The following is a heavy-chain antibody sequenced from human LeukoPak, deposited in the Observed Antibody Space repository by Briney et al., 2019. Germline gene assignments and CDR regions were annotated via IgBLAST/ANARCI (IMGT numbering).Heavy chain of an antibody. J-gene: IGHJ5*02. Sequence: ASVKVSCKASGYTFTSYGISWVRQAPGQGLEWMGWISAFDYNTMYAQNFQGRVTMTTDTSTSTAYMELKSLRSDDTAVYYCARDCESIAGIPRPPLKDCSDPWGQGALVTVSS. V-gene: IGHV1-18*01. D-gene: IGHD6-13*01. CDR3: ARDCESIAGIPRPPLKDCSDP. CDR2: ISAFDYNT. CDR1: GYTFTSYG.